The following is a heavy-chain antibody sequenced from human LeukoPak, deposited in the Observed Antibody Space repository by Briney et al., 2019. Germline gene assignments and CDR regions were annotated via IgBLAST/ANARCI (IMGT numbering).Heavy chain of an antibody. CDR1: CGSISSYY. Sequence: SETLSLTCTVSCGSISSYYWSWIRQPPGKGLEWIGYIYYSGSTNYNPSLKSRVTISVDTSKNQFSLKLSSVTAADTAVYYCAREHPVYDSSGYNAFDIWGQGTMATVSS. CDR2: IYYSGST. D-gene: IGHD3-22*01. V-gene: IGHV4-59*01. J-gene: IGHJ3*02. CDR3: AREHPVYDSSGYNAFDI.